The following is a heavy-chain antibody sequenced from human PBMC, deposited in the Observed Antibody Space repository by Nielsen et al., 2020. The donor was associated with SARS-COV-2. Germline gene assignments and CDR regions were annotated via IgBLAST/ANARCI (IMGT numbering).Heavy chain of an antibody. CDR2: IGTAGDT. J-gene: IGHJ6*02. Sequence: GGSLRLSCSASGFTFSSYDMHLVRHSTGKGLEWVSAIGTAGDTYYPGSVKGRFTISRENAKNSLYLQMNSLRAGDTAVYYCAREKEQWLDAGYYYGMDVWGQGTTVTVSS. D-gene: IGHD6-19*01. CDR1: GFTFSSYD. CDR3: AREKEQWLDAGYYYGMDV. V-gene: IGHV3-13*01.